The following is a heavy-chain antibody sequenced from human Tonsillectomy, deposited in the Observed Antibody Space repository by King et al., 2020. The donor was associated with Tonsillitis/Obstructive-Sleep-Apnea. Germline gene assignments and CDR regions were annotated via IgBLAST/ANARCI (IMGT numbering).Heavy chain of an antibody. J-gene: IGHJ4*02. V-gene: IGHV3-9*01. CDR2: MSWNSGSI. CDR1: GFTFDDYA. D-gene: IGHD1-26*01. CDR3: AKPRCRSYYQPFDY. Sequence: VQLVESGGGLVQPGRSLRLSCAASGFTFDDYAMHWVRQAPGKGLEWVSGMSWNSGSIGYADSVKGRFTISRDNAKNSLYLQMNSLRAEDTALYYCAKPRCRSYYQPFDYWGQGTLVTVSS.